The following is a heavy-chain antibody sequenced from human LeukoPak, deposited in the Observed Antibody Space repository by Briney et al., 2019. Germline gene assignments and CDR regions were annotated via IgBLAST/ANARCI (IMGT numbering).Heavy chain of an antibody. CDR1: GDSVSSDSAA. Sequence: SQTLSLTCAISGDSVSSDSAAWNWIRQSPSRGLEWLARTYFRSKWYYDYALAVKGRITINPDTSKNQFSRQLNSVTPEDTAVYFCARDPIGGSTIFDSWGQGTLITVSS. V-gene: IGHV6-1*01. CDR2: TYFRSKWYY. D-gene: IGHD1-26*01. CDR3: ARDPIGGSTIFDS. J-gene: IGHJ4*02.